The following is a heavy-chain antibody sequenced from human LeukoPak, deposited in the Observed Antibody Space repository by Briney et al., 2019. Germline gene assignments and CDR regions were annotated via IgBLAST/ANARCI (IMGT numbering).Heavy chain of an antibody. Sequence: GGSLRLSCAASGFTFSSYGMHWVRQAPGKGLEWVAVISYDGSNKYYADSVKGRFTISRDNSKNTLYLQMNSLRAEDTAVYYCAKGFRGGWELTSDAFDIWGQGTMVTVSS. CDR1: GFTFSSYG. CDR2: ISYDGSNK. D-gene: IGHD1-26*01. J-gene: IGHJ3*02. V-gene: IGHV3-30*18. CDR3: AKGFRGGWELTSDAFDI.